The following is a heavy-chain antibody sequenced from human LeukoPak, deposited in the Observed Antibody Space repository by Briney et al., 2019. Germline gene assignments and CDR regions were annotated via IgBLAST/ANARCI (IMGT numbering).Heavy chain of an antibody. J-gene: IGHJ6*03. CDR1: GYTFTGYY. CDR2: MNPNSGNT. V-gene: IGHV1-8*03. D-gene: IGHD4-23*01. Sequence: ASVKVSCKASGYTFTGYYMHWVRQAPGQGLEWMGWMNPNSGNTGYAQKFQGRVTITRNTSISTAYMELSSLRSEDTAVYYCARGIYGGNVWPTLNYYYYYYMDVWGKGTTVTVSS. CDR3: ARGIYGGNVWPTLNYYYYYYMDV.